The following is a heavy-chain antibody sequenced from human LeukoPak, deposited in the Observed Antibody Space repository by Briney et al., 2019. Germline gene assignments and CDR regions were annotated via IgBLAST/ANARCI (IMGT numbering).Heavy chain of an antibody. V-gene: IGHV3-23*01. Sequence: PGGSLRLSCAASGFTFSSYEMNWVRQAPGKGLEWVSAISGSGGSTYYADSVKGRFTISRDNSKNTLYLQMNSLRAEDTAVYYCAKGRGQWLVYAFDIWGQGTMVTVSS. D-gene: IGHD6-19*01. J-gene: IGHJ3*02. CDR3: AKGRGQWLVYAFDI. CDR2: ISGSGGST. CDR1: GFTFSSYE.